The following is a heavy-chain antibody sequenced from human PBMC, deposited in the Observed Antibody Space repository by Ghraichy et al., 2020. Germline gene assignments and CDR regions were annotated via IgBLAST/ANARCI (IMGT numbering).Heavy chain of an antibody. CDR1: GDSVSSNRYY. Sequence: SETLSLTCTVSGDSVSSNRYYWSWLRQPPGKGLEWIAYIYYTGDNDYNSSLRSRVTISLDTSKNQFSLQVRSVTAADTAVYYCARDEEWRGYFDLWGRGTLVTVSS. D-gene: IGHD3-3*01. V-gene: IGHV4-61*01. J-gene: IGHJ2*01. CDR2: IYYTGDN. CDR3: ARDEEWRGYFDL.